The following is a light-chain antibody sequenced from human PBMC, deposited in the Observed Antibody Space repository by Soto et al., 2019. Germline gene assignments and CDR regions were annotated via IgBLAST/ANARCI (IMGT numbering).Light chain of an antibody. CDR2: EVN. J-gene: IGLJ3*02. Sequence: QSALAQSPSASGSPGQAVTISCTGSSSDIGAYNYVSWYQQYPGKAPKLIIYEVNKRPSGVPNRFSGSKSGNTASLTVSGLQADDESDYYFAAHAGSNTWVFGGGTKLTVL. V-gene: IGLV2-8*01. CDR3: AAHAGSNTWV. CDR1: SSDIGAYNY.